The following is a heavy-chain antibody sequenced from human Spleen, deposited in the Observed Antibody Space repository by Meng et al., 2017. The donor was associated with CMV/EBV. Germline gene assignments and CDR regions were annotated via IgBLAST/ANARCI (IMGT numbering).Heavy chain of an antibody. CDR1: GFTFSSYS. J-gene: IGHJ5*01. CDR2: ISWNGGTT. CDR3: AKDQDRGGSDFDS. V-gene: IGHV3-20*04. Sequence: GESLKISCAASGFTFSSYSMNWVRQAPGKGLEWVSGISWNGGTTAYADSVKGRFTISRDNDKNSLHLQMNSLRTEDTALYYCAKDQDRGGSDFDSWGQGTLVTSPQ. D-gene: IGHD3-10*01.